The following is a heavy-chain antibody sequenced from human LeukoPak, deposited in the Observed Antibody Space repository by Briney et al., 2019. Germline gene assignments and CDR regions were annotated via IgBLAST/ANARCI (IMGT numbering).Heavy chain of an antibody. D-gene: IGHD2-15*01. J-gene: IGHJ3*02. CDR3: AKVREVGTNIEVVVVDTSGAFDM. Sequence: ASVKVSCKASGYTFTGYYINWVRQAPGQGLEWMGQSNPNSGDTNFAQKFQGRVTLTRDTSISTSYMELSSLRSDDTAVYFCAKVREVGTNIEVVVVDTSGAFDMWGQGTMVTVSS. CDR1: GYTFTGYY. CDR2: SNPNSGDT. V-gene: IGHV1-2*06.